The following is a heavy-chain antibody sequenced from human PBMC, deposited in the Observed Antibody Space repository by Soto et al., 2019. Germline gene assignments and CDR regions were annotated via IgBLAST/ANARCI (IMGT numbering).Heavy chain of an antibody. D-gene: IGHD5-12*01. CDR1: GFTVSSYE. Sequence: PGGSLRLSCAASGFTVSSYEMDWVRQAPGKGLEWVAYISISGGTIYYGDSVEGRFTISRDNADNSLYLQMNSLRAEDTAVYYCTKEKSVTNSGYDAFDIWGRGTVVTVS. CDR3: TKEKSVTNSGYDAFDI. V-gene: IGHV3-48*03. CDR2: ISISGGTI. J-gene: IGHJ3*02.